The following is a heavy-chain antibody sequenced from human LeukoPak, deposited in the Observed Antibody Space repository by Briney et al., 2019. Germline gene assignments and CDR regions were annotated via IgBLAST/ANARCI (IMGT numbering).Heavy chain of an antibody. Sequence: GASVKVSCKASGYTFTTYYMHWVRQAPGQGLEWMGWINPNSGGTNYAQKFQGRVTMTRDTSISTAYMELSRLRSDDTAVYYCARDSGIVGATPLPLFWGQGTMVTVSS. CDR3: ARDSGIVGATPLPLF. D-gene: IGHD1-26*01. J-gene: IGHJ3*01. CDR1: GYTFTTYY. CDR2: INPNSGGT. V-gene: IGHV1-2*02.